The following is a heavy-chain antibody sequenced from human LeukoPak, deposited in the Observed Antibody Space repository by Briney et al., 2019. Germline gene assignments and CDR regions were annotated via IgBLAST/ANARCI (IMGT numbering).Heavy chain of an antibody. V-gene: IGHV4-31*03. CDR1: GGSISSGGYY. Sequence: SETLSLTCTVPGGSISSGGYYWSWIRQHPGKGLEWIGYIYYSGSTYYNPSLKSRVTISVDTSKNQFSLKLSSVTAADTAVYYCARGRDDYSNYVVWFDPWGQGTLVTVSS. CDR3: ARGRDDYSNYVVWFDP. J-gene: IGHJ5*02. CDR2: IYYSGST. D-gene: IGHD4-11*01.